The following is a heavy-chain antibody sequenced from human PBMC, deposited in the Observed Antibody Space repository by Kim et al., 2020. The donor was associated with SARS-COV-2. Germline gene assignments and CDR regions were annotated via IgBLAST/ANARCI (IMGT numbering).Heavy chain of an antibody. Sequence: SETLSLTCTVSGGSISSYYWSWIRQPPGKGLEWIGYIYYSGSTNYNLSLKSRVTISVDTSKNQFSLKLSSVTAADTAVYYCARVAYYYDSSGTNHEAFDIWGQGTMVTVSS. CDR1: GGSISSYY. J-gene: IGHJ3*02. V-gene: IGHV4-59*01. CDR2: IYYSGST. CDR3: ARVAYYYDSSGTNHEAFDI. D-gene: IGHD3-22*01.